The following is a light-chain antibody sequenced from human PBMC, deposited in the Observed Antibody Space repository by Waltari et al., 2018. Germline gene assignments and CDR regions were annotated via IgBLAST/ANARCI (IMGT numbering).Light chain of an antibody. CDR2: EVS. CDR3: TSFTSRSTWV. CDR1: SSDVGAYNF. J-gene: IGLJ3*02. V-gene: IGLV2-14*01. Sequence: QSALTQPVSVSESPGQSITISCTGHSSDVGAYNFVSWYQQHPGKAPKLMIYEVSNRPSGVSSRFSASKSGNTASLTISGLQAEDEADYYCTSFTSRSTWVFGGGTKLTVL.